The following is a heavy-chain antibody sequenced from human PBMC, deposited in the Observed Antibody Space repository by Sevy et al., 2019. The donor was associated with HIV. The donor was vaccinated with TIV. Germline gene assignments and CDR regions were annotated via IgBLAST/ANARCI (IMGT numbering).Heavy chain of an antibody. CDR1: GFSLSNYA. CDR3: AGERISISGVLTRPHYAFTV. J-gene: IGHJ3*01. V-gene: IGHV3-30-3*01. CDR2: ISFDGINK. D-gene: IGHD3-3*01. Sequence: QLGGSLRLSCVASGFSLSNYAMHWVRQAPGKGLEWVAAISFDGINKQYVDSVKGRFTVSREDSKNKVFLQMNSLRGDDTALYYCAGERISISGVLTRPHYAFTVWGQGTVVTVSS.